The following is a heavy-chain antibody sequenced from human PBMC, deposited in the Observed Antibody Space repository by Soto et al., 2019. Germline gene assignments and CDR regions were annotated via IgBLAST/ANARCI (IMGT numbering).Heavy chain of an antibody. CDR3: ARGPFVERERFLEWAPSEVSKWFDP. J-gene: IGHJ5*02. D-gene: IGHD3-3*01. CDR1: GVTFSSYA. CDR2: IIPIFGTA. V-gene: IGHV1-69*13. Sequence: SVKVSCKSSGVTFSSYAISWVRQAPGQGLEWMGGIIPIFGTANYAQKFQGRVTITADEYTSTAYMELSSLRSEDTAVYYCARGPFVERERFLEWAPSEVSKWFDPWGQGTLVTVSS.